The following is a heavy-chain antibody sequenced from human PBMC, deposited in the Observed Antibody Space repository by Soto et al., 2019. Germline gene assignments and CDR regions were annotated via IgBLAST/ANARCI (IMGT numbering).Heavy chain of an antibody. CDR1: GFTLSSYT. D-gene: IGHD3-10*01. J-gene: IGHJ5*02. CDR2: LNRSSGTI. CDR3: ARGYGSGSKLDP. V-gene: IGHV3-48*02. Sequence: EVQLVESGGGLVQPGGSLRLSCAASGFTLSSYTMNWVRQAPGKGLEWVSYLNRSSGTIYYADSVKGRFTISRDNAKNSLYLQMNSLRDEDTAVYYCARGYGSGSKLDPWGQGTLVTVSS.